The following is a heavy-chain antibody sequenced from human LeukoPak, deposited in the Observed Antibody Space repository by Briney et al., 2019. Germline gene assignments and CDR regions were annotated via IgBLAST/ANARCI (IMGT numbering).Heavy chain of an antibody. J-gene: IGHJ3*02. V-gene: IGHV3-9*01. CDR2: ISWNSGSI. CDR3: AKGVGAFDI. Sequence: PGGSLRLSCAASGFTFDDYAMHWVRQAPGKGLEWVSGISWNSGSIGYADSVKGRFTISRDNAKNSLYLQMNSLRAEDTALYYCAKGVGAFDIWGQGTMVTVSS. CDR1: GFTFDDYA. D-gene: IGHD1-26*01.